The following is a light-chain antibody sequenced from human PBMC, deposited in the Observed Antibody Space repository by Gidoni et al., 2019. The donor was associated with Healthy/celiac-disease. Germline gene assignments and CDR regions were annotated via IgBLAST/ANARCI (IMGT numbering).Light chain of an antibody. CDR1: QSVSSSY. J-gene: IGKJ3*01. V-gene: IGKV3-20*01. CDR2: GAS. CDR3: QQYGSSLLT. Sequence: EIVLTQSPGTLSLSPGERATLSCRASQSVSSSYLAWYQPKPGQAPRLLIYGASSRATGIPDRFSGSGSGTDFTLTISRLEPEDFAVYYCQQYGSSLLTFGPGTKVDIK.